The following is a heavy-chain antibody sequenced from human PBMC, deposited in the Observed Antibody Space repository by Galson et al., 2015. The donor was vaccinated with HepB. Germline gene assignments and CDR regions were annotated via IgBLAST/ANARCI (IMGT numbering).Heavy chain of an antibody. D-gene: IGHD6-6*01. J-gene: IGHJ5*02. Sequence: SVKVSCKASGYTFTSYGISWVRQAPGQGLEWMGWISAYNGNTNYAQKLQGRVTMTTDTSTSTAYMELRSLRSDDTAVYYCARVGIAARPDNWFDPWGQGTLVTVSS. CDR2: ISAYNGNT. CDR3: ARVGIAARPDNWFDP. CDR1: GYTFTSYG. V-gene: IGHV1-18*04.